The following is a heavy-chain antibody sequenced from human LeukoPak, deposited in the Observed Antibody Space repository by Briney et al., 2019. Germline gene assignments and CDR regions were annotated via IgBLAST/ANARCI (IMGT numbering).Heavy chain of an antibody. D-gene: IGHD3-22*01. V-gene: IGHV4-59*12. J-gene: IGHJ6*03. CDR3: ARSLYYYDSSGNTYYYYYYMDV. Sequence: PSETLSLTCTVSGGSISSSYWSWIRQPPGKGLEWIGYIYYSGSTNYNPSLKSRVTISVDTSKNHFSLKLSSVTAADTAVYYCARSLYYYDSSGNTYYYYYYMDVWGKGTTVTVSS. CDR2: IYYSGST. CDR1: GGSISSSY.